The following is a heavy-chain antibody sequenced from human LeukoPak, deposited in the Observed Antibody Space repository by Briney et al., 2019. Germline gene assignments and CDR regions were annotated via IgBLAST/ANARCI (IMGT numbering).Heavy chain of an antibody. CDR1: GGSFSGYY. CDR2: INHSGST. Sequence: PSETLSLTCAVYGGSFSGYYWSWIRQPPGKGLEWIGEINHSGSTYYNPSLKSRVTISVDRSKNQFSLKLSSVTAADTAVYYCARDYSGYGYFDYWGQGTLVTVSS. V-gene: IGHV4-34*01. J-gene: IGHJ4*02. CDR3: ARDYSGYGYFDY. D-gene: IGHD5-12*01.